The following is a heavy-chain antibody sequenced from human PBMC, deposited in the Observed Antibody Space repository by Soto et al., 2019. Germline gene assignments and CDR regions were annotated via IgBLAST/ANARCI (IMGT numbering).Heavy chain of an antibody. V-gene: IGHV1-3*01. D-gene: IGHD4-17*01. Sequence: GASVKVSCKASGYTFKSYQIYWLRQAPGQRLECMGWINVSNGNTEYSQNFQGRVTITSDTSASTAYMELSSLRSEDTAVYYCATESWTVAPDAFDIWGQGTMVTVSS. J-gene: IGHJ3*02. CDR2: INVSNGNT. CDR1: GYTFKSYQ. CDR3: ATESWTVAPDAFDI.